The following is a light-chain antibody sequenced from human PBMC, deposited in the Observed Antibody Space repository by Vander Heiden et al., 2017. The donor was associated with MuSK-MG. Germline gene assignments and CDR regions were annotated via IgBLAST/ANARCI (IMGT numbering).Light chain of an antibody. CDR1: QSIVDW. CDR3: QQYDTFPYN. J-gene: IGKJ2*01. V-gene: IGKV1-5*03. CDR2: KAS. Sequence: DIQMTQSPSTLSASVGDRVTISCRASQSIVDWLAWYQQKPGKAPNLLIYKASSLETGVPSRFSGSGSGTEFTLTINSLQPDDFATYYCQQYDTFPYNFGQGTKLEIK.